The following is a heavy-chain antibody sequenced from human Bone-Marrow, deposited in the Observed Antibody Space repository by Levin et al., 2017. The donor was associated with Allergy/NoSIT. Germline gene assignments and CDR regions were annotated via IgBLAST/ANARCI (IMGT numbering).Heavy chain of an antibody. CDR1: GFTFSSYA. J-gene: IGHJ4*02. CDR2: ISYDGNNK. D-gene: IGHD6-13*01. Sequence: GGSLRLSCAASGFTFSSYAMHWVRQAPGKGLEWVAVISYDGNNKYYADSVKGRFTISRDNSKNTLYLQMNSLRAEDTAVYYCARDHSSIPAFDYWGQGTLVTVSS. CDR3: ARDHSSIPAFDY. V-gene: IGHV3-30*04.